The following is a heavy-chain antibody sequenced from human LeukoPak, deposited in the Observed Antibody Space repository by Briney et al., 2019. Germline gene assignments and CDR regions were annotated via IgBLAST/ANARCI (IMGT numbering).Heavy chain of an antibody. CDR1: GFTFSSYA. Sequence: GGSLRLSCAASGFTFSSYAMHWVRQAPGKGLEWVAVISYDGSNKYYADSVKGRFTISRDNSKNTLYLQMNSLRAEDTAVYYCARDFSSGWYSCYYYYYGMDVWGQGTTVTVSS. CDR2: ISYDGSNK. J-gene: IGHJ6*02. D-gene: IGHD6-19*01. V-gene: IGHV3-30*04. CDR3: ARDFSSGWYSCYYYYYGMDV.